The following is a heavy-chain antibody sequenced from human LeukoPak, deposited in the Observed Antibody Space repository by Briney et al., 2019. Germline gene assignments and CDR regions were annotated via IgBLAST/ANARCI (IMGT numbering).Heavy chain of an antibody. CDR3: ARAGYSYGTGYYFDY. D-gene: IGHD5-18*01. J-gene: IGHJ4*02. CDR2: INHSGST. CDR1: GGSFSGYY. Sequence: SETLSLTCAVYGGSFSGYYWSWIRQPPGKGLEWIGEINHSGSTNYNPSLKSRVTISLDTSKNQFSLKLSSVTAADAAVYYCARAGYSYGTGYYFDYWGQGALVTVPS. V-gene: IGHV4-34*01.